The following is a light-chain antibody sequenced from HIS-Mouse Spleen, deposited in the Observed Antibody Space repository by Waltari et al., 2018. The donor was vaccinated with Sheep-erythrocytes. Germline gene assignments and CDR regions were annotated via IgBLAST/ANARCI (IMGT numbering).Light chain of an antibody. CDR2: EGS. Sequence: QSALTQPASVSGSPGQSITISCPGTSSDVGRYNLFSWYQQHPGKAPKLMIYEGSQRPSGVSNRFSGSKSGNTASLTISGLQAEDEADYYCCSYAGSSTWVFGGGTKLTVL. J-gene: IGLJ3*02. CDR3: CSYAGSSTWV. CDR1: SSDVGRYNL. V-gene: IGLV2-23*01.